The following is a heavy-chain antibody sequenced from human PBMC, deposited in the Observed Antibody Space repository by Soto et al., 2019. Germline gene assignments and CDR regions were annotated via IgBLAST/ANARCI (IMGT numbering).Heavy chain of an antibody. CDR3: TTTKLPFGEFNF. Sequence: QVQLQESGPGLVRPSETLSLTCTVSGASIRSFNWNWIRQSPGKGLEWIGNVSDSGSTYYNPSLRNXXTLSINPSKKQFSLRLNSLTAADTAVYYCTTTKLPFGEFNFWGQGSLVTVSS. CDR1: GASIRSFN. J-gene: IGHJ4*02. CDR2: VSDSGST. V-gene: IGHV4-59*08. D-gene: IGHD3-10*01.